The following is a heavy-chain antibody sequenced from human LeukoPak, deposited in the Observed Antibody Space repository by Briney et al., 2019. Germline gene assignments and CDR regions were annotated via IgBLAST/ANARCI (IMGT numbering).Heavy chain of an antibody. CDR1: GGANSSSSDY. CDR3: ARSVSYYYGSGSYLVVGFDY. D-gene: IGHD3-10*01. Sequence: SRTLSLNCTVSGGANSSSSDYCRRIRQPPGKGLEWIGSIYYSGSTYYNPSLKSRVTISVDTSKNQFSLKLSSVTAADTAVYYCARSVSYYYGSGSYLVVGFDYWGQGTLVTVSS. V-gene: IGHV4-39*01. J-gene: IGHJ4*02. CDR2: IYYSGST.